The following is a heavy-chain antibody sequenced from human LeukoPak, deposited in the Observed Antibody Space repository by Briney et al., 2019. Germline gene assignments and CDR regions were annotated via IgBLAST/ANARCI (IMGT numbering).Heavy chain of an antibody. D-gene: IGHD3-10*02. CDR2: ISCSCSTI. J-gene: IGHJ6*04. CDR1: GFTIGDYA. CDR3: AELGITMIGGV. Sequence: GGSLRLSCRTSGFTIGDYAMSWVRQAPGKGLEWVSYISCSCSTIYYADSVKGRFTISRDNAKNSLYLQMSSLRAEDTAVYYCAELGITMIGGVWGKGTAVTVSS. V-gene: IGHV3-48*03.